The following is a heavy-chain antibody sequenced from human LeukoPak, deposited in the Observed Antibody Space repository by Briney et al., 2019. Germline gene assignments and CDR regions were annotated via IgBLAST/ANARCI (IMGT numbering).Heavy chain of an antibody. CDR3: ARLRGYYYYYYMDV. V-gene: IGHV4-34*01. J-gene: IGHJ6*03. Sequence: GSLRLSCAASGFTFSTFAMVWVRQPPGKGLEWIGEINHSGSTNYNPSLKSRVTISVDTSKNQFSLKLSSVTAADTAVYYCARLRGYYYYYYMDVWGKGTTVTISS. CDR2: INHSGST. CDR1: GFTFSTFA.